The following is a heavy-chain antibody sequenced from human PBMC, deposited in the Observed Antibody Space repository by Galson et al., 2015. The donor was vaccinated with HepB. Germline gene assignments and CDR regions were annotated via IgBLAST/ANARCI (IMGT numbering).Heavy chain of an antibody. Sequence: SLRLSCAASGFTFSSYTMHWVRQAPGKGLEWVAVISYDGNNKYYADSVKGRFTISRDNSKNTLSLQVNIVRAEDTAVYYCARKSGWCGRPIDYWGQGTLVTVSS. J-gene: IGHJ4*02. D-gene: IGHD6-19*01. CDR2: ISYDGNNK. V-gene: IGHV3-30*04. CDR1: GFTFSSYT. CDR3: ARKSGWCGRPIDY.